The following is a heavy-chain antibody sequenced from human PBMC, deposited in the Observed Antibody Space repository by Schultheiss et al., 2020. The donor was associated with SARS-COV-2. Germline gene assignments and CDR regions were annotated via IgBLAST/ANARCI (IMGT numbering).Heavy chain of an antibody. CDR2: IYSGGST. CDR3: ARGGYETSTTVTTRVDWFDP. Sequence: GGSLRLSCAASGFTVSSNYMSWVRQAPGKGLEWVSVIYSGGSTYYADSVKGRFTMSRDNAKNSLYLQMNSLRAEDTAVYYCARGGYETSTTVTTRVDWFDPWGQGTLVTVAS. D-gene: IGHD4-17*01. V-gene: IGHV3-53*01. CDR1: GFTVSSNY. J-gene: IGHJ5*02.